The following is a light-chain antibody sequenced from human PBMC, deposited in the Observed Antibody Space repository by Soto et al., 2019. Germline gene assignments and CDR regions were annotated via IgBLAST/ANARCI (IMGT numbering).Light chain of an antibody. J-gene: IGLJ1*01. V-gene: IGLV2-11*01. CDR3: CSYAGSSYV. CDR1: SSDVGGYNY. Sequence: QLVLTQPRSVSGSPGQSVTISCTGTSSDVGGYNYVSWYQQHPGKAPKLMIYDVSKRPSGVPDRFSGSKSGNTASLTISGLQADDEADYYCCSYAGSSYVFGTGTKLTVL. CDR2: DVS.